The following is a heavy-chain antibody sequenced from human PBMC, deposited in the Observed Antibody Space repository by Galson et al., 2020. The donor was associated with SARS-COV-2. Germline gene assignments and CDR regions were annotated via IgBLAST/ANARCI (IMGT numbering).Heavy chain of an antibody. J-gene: IGHJ6*02. V-gene: IGHV3-64*01. Sequence: GGSLRLSCAASGFTFSSYAMHWVRQAPGKGLEYVSAISSNGGSTYYANSVKGRFTISRDNSKNTLYLQMGSLRAEDMAVYYCAREGWAVELLYYYYGMDVWGQGTTVTVSS. CDR3: AREGWAVELLYYYYGMDV. CDR2: ISSNGGST. CDR1: GFTFSSYA. D-gene: IGHD1-26*01.